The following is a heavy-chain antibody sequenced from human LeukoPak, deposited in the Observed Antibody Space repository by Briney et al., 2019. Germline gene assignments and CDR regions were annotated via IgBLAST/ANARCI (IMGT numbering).Heavy chain of an antibody. J-gene: IGHJ4*02. D-gene: IGHD1-7*01. CDR1: GFTFSSYE. CDR3: GRGGNYREHFDY. V-gene: IGHV3-48*03. CDR2: ISSSGSTI. Sequence: GGSLRLSCAASGFTFSSYEMNWVRQAPGKGLEWASYISSSGSTIYYADSVKGRFTISRDNAKNSLYLQMNSLRAEDTAVSYCGRGGNYREHFDYWGQGTLVTVSS.